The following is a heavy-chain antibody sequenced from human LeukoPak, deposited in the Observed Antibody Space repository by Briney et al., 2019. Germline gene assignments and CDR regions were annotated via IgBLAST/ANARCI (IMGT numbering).Heavy chain of an antibody. D-gene: IGHD6-19*01. CDR2: ISGSGGST. J-gene: IGHJ4*02. CDR3: AKASSPGGWYSSNY. CDR1: GLTFSSYA. V-gene: IGHV3-23*01. Sequence: GGSLRLSCAASGLTFSSYAMSWVRQAPGKGLEWVSAISGSGGSTYYADSVKGRFTISRDNSKNTLYLQMNSLRAEDTAVYYCAKASSPGGWYSSNYWGQGTLVTVSS.